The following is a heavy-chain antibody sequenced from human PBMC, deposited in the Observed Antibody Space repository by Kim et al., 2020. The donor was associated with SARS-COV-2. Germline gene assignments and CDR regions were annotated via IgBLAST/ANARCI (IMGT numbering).Heavy chain of an antibody. CDR2: IWYDGSNK. J-gene: IGHJ4*02. V-gene: IGHV3-33*06. CDR3: AKGGLRYGSGSALFY. Sequence: GGSLRLSCAASGFTFSSYAMHWVRQAPGKGLEWVAVIWYDGSNKYYADSVKGRFTISRDNSKNTLYLQMNSLRAEDTAVYYCAKGGLRYGSGSALFYWGQGTLVTVSS. D-gene: IGHD3-10*01. CDR1: GFTFSSYA.